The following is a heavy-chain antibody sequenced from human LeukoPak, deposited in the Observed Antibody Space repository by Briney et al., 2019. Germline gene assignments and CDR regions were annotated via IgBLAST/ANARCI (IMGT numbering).Heavy chain of an antibody. CDR1: GYTFTSYY. D-gene: IGHD6-6*01. CDR3: ARDRAEYSSSSHHPHY. CDR2: INPSGGST. Sequence: ASVKVSFKASGYTFTSYYMHWLRQAPGQGLEWMGIINPSGGSTSYAQKFQGRVTMTRDTYTSTDYMELSSLRSEDTAVYYCARDRAEYSSSSHHPHYWGQGTLVTVSS. V-gene: IGHV1-46*01. J-gene: IGHJ4*02.